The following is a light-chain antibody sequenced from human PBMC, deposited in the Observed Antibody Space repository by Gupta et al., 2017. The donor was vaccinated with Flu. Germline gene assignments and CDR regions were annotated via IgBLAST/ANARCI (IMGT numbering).Light chain of an antibody. V-gene: IGLV3-25*03. Sequence: GQTAKITCSGNTLSNQYTYWYQQKPGQDPVLVIFKDTERPSGIPERFSGSNSGTTATLTISGVQAEDEAADYCQSADNSGNYVLFGGGTRLTVL. J-gene: IGLJ3*02. CDR1: TLSNQY. CDR2: KDT. CDR3: QSADNSGNYVL.